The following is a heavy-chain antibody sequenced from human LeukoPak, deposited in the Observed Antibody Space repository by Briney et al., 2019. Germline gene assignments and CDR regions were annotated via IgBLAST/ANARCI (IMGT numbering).Heavy chain of an antibody. Sequence: SVKVSCKASGGTFSSYAISWVRQAPGQGLEWMGGIIPIFGTANYAQKFQGRVTITADKSTSTAYMELSSLRSEDTAVYYCARDLTEKLWFGVLWFDPWGQGTLVTVSS. CDR1: GGTFSSYA. CDR2: IIPIFGTA. CDR3: ARDLTEKLWFGVLWFDP. J-gene: IGHJ5*02. D-gene: IGHD3-10*01. V-gene: IGHV1-69*06.